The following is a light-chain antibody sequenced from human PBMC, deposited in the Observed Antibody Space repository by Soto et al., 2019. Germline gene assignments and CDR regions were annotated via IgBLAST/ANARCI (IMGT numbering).Light chain of an antibody. J-gene: IGLJ1*01. CDR3: CSYAGSLRV. CDR2: EGS. CDR1: SSDVGSYNL. V-gene: IGLV2-23*01. Sequence: QSVLTQPASVSGSPGQSITISCTGTSSDVGSYNLVSWYQQHPGKAPKLMIYEGSKRPSGVSNRFSGSKSGNTASLTISGLQAEDEADYYCCSYAGSLRVFGTGTKSPS.